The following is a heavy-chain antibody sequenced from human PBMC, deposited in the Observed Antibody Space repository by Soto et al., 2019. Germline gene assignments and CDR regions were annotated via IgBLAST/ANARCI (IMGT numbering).Heavy chain of an antibody. CDR2: ISGSGGST. CDR3: ANSRYSSGWYAPY. V-gene: IGHV3-23*01. D-gene: IGHD6-19*01. CDR1: GFTFSSYA. Sequence: GGSLRLSCAASGFTFSSYAMSWVRQAPGKGLEWVSAISGSGGSTYYADPVKSRFTISRDNSKNTLYLQMNSLRAEDTAVYYCANSRYSSGWYAPYWGQGTLVTVSS. J-gene: IGHJ4*02.